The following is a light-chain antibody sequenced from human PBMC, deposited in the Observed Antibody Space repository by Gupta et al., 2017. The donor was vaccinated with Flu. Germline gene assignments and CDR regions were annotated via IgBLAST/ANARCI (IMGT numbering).Light chain of an antibody. J-gene: IGKJ2*01. CDR1: ESIGGW. CDR2: KAS. Sequence: DINMTSSPANLSASVGDSVTITCRASESIGGWLAWYQQKPGIGPKLLIYKASALHDGVPSRFSGTSSGSEFTLTISSLQPDDFATYSCQQYHLYPYTFGRGTKLEF. CDR3: QQYHLYPYT. V-gene: IGKV1-5*03.